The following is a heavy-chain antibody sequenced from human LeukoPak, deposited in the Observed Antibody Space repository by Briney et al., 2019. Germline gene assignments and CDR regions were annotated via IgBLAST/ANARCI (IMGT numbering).Heavy chain of an antibody. CDR1: GFTFSSYA. CDR2: ISYDGSNR. CDR3: ASGSDYNDIDFDN. J-gene: IGHJ4*02. D-gene: IGHD3-10*01. V-gene: IGHV3-30-3*01. Sequence: GRSLRLSCAASGFTFSSYAMHWVRQAPGKGLEWVAVISYDGSNRYYADSVKGRFTISRDNSKNTLYLQMNSLRAEDTAVYYCASGSDYNDIDFDNWGQGTLVTVSS.